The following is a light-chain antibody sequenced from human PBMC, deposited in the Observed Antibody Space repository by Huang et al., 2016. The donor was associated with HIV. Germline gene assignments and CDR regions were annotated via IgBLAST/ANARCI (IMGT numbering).Light chain of an antibody. CDR3: QQRSNFPLT. J-gene: IGKJ4*01. Sequence: EIVLTQSPATLSLSPGERATLSCRASQSVSSYLAWYQQKPGQAPRLLIYDASNRVTGIPARFSGSGSGTDFTLTISSLEPEDFAGYYCQQRSNFPLTFGGGTKVEIK. V-gene: IGKV3-11*01. CDR1: QSVSSY. CDR2: DAS.